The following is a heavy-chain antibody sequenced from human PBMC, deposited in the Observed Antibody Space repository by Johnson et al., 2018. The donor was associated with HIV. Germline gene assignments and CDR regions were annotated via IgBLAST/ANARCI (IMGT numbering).Heavy chain of an antibody. CDR2: ISNSASAI. CDR3: AKDQHIVVVTADDAFDI. V-gene: IGHV3-11*04. CDR1: GFSFSDYY. D-gene: IGHD2-21*02. J-gene: IGHJ3*02. Sequence: QVQLVESGGGLVKPGGSLRLSCAASGFSFSDYYMNWIRQAPGKGLEWVSYISNSASAIYYADSVKGRFTISRDNAKTSLYLQMNSLRAEDTAVYYCAKDQHIVVVTADDAFDIWGQWTMVTVSS.